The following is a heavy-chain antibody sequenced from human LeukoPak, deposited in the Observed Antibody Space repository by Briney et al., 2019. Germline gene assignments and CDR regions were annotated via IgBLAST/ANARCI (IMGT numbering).Heavy chain of an antibody. CDR1: GFTFSSYA. Sequence: GGSLRLSCAASGFTFSSYAMSWVRQAPGKGLEWVSAISGSGGSTYYADSVKGRFTISRDNSKNTLYLQMNSLGAEDTAVYYCAKDGDCCSTSCYGPRNYYYGMDVWGQGTTVTVSS. D-gene: IGHD2-2*01. CDR2: ISGSGGST. CDR3: AKDGDCCSTSCYGPRNYYYGMDV. J-gene: IGHJ6*02. V-gene: IGHV3-23*01.